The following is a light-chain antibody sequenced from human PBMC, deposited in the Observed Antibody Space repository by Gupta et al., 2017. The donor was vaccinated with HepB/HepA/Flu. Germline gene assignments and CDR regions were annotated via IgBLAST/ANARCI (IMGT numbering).Light chain of an antibody. CDR2: DVS. Sequence: QSALTQPASVSGSPGQSITISCTGTRSDVGGYNSVSWYQQHPGTDPKHLIYDVSNRPAGVSNSFSGAKSGNTASLTIAGLQAEDEAEYYCSSFTSANTLVIFGGGTRLTVI. V-gene: IGLV2-14*01. CDR3: SSFTSANTLVI. J-gene: IGLJ2*01. CDR1: RSDVGGYNS.